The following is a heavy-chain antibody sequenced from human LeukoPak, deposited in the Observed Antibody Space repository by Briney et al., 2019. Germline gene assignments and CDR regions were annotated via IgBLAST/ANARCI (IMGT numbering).Heavy chain of an antibody. J-gene: IGHJ4*02. CDR3: ATDGDDCGTTRCYCDY. D-gene: IGHD2-2*01. CDR1: GFSFSSYA. V-gene: IGHV3-23*01. CDR2: ISGSGEST. Sequence: GGSLRLSCAASGFSFSSYAMNWVRQAPGKGLEWVSGISGSGESTDYADSVKGRFTISRDNSKNTLFLQMNSLRAEDTAVYYCATDGDDCGTTRCYCDYWGQGTLVTVFS.